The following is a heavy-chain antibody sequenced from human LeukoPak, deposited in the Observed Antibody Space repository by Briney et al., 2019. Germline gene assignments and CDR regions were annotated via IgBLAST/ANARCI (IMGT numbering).Heavy chain of an antibody. CDR1: GSTISSFS. Sequence: GGSLRLSCAASGSTISSFSMNWVRQAPGKGLEWVSSISSSSSYIYYADSVKGRFTISRDNAKNSLYLQMNSLRAEDTAAYYCARANELLGAFDIWGQGTMVTVSS. CDR3: ARANELLGAFDI. D-gene: IGHD1-26*01. CDR2: ISSSSSYI. V-gene: IGHV3-21*01. J-gene: IGHJ3*02.